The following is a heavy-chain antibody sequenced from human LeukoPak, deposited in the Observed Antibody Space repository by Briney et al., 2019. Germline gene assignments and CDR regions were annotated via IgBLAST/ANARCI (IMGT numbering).Heavy chain of an antibody. CDR1: GGSITGYY. D-gene: IGHD6-13*01. J-gene: IGHJ4*02. V-gene: IGHV4-59*08. CDR3: ARQNPAAAGQGLDY. CDR2: TYYSGTT. Sequence: SETLSLTCTVSGGSITGYYWSWIRQPPGKGLEWIGYTYYSGTTNYNPSLKSRVTISVDTSKNQFSLKLTSVTAADTAVYFCARQNPAAAGQGLDYWGQGTLATVSS.